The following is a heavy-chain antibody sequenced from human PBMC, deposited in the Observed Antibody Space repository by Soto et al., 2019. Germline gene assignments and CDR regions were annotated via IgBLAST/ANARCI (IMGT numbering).Heavy chain of an antibody. J-gene: IGHJ4*02. Sequence: QVQLVESGGGVVQPGRSLRLSCAASGFTFSSYGMHWVRQAPGKGLEWVAVISYDGSNKYYADSVKGRFTISRENSKNTLYLQMNSLRAEDTAVYYCAKVWRYYDSSGYADYWGQGTLVTVSS. CDR2: ISYDGSNK. CDR1: GFTFSSYG. CDR3: AKVWRYYDSSGYADY. V-gene: IGHV3-30*18. D-gene: IGHD3-22*01.